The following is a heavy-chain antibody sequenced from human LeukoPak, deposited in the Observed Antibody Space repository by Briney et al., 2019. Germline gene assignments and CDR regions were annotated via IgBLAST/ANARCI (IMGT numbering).Heavy chain of an antibody. CDR2: IYYSGST. Sequence: SETLSLTCTVSSGSISSYYWSWIRQPPGKGLEWIGYIYYSGSTNYNPSLKSRVTISVDTSKNQFSLKLSSVTAADTAVYYCAREKVGYSYGPYYYYGMDVWGQGTTVTVSS. D-gene: IGHD5-18*01. J-gene: IGHJ6*02. V-gene: IGHV4-59*01. CDR3: AREKVGYSYGPYYYYGMDV. CDR1: SGSISSYY.